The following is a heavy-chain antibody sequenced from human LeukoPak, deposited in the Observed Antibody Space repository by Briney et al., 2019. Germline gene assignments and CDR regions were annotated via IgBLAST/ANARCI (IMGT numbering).Heavy chain of an antibody. Sequence: SVKVSCKASGYTFTSYGFSWVRQAPGQGLEWMGGIIPIFGTANYAQKFQGRVTITADKSTSTAYMELSSLRSEDTAVYYCARFDSSGYPLDYWGQGTLVTVSS. V-gene: IGHV1-69*06. J-gene: IGHJ4*02. CDR3: ARFDSSGYPLDY. D-gene: IGHD3-22*01. CDR1: GYTFTSYG. CDR2: IIPIFGTA.